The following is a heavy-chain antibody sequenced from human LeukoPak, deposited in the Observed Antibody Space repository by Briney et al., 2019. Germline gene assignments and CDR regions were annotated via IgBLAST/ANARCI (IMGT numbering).Heavy chain of an antibody. V-gene: IGHV4-38-2*01. D-gene: IGHD2-15*01. Sequence: PSETPSLTCAVSGYSISSGYYWGWIRQPPGKGLEWIGSIYHSGSTYYNPSLKSRVTISVDTSKNQFSLKLSSVTAADTAVYYCARQYCSGGSCYLVDYWGQGTLVTVSS. CDR2: IYHSGST. CDR1: GYSISSGYY. CDR3: ARQYCSGGSCYLVDY. J-gene: IGHJ4*02.